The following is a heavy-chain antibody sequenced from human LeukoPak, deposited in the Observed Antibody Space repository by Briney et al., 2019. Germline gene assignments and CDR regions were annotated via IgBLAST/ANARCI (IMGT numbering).Heavy chain of an antibody. CDR2: ISAYNGNT. CDR1: GYTFTSYG. J-gene: IGHJ4*02. Sequence: ASVKVSCKASGYTFTSYGISWVRQAPGQGLEWMGWISAYNGNTNYAQKLQGRVTMTTDTSTSTAYMELRSLRPDDTAVYYCARGRILWFGELFPFDYWGQGTLVTVSS. D-gene: IGHD3-10*01. V-gene: IGHV1-18*04. CDR3: ARGRILWFGELFPFDY.